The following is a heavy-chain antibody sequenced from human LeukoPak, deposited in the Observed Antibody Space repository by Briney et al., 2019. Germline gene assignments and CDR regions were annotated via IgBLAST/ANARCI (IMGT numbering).Heavy chain of an antibody. J-gene: IGHJ4*02. Sequence: GGSLKLSCAASGFTFSSYAMSWVRQAPGKGLEWVSAISGSGGSTYYADSVKGRFTISRDNSKNTLYLQMNSLRAEDTAVCYCANRPNPVYYDFWSGYYTEVDYWGQGTLVTVSS. CDR3: ANRPNPVYYDFWSGYYTEVDY. D-gene: IGHD3-3*01. CDR1: GFTFSSYA. V-gene: IGHV3-23*01. CDR2: ISGSGGST.